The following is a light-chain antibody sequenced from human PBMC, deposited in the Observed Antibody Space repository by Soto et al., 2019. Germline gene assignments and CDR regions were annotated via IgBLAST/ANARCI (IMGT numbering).Light chain of an antibody. CDR2: DVS. Sequence: SALTQPRSVSGSPGQSVTLSCTGTSSDVGGYDYVSWYQQHPDKAPKLIIYDVSRRPSGVPDRFSGSKSDNTASLTISGLRAEDEAAYSCCSFAGSYSYVFGSGTKGTVL. J-gene: IGLJ1*01. CDR1: SSDVGGYDY. CDR3: CSFAGSYSYV. V-gene: IGLV2-11*01.